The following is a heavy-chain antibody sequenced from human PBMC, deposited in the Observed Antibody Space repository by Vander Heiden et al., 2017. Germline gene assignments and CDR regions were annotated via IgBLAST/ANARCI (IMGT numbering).Heavy chain of an antibody. V-gene: IGHV1-2*02. CDR3: VSNPLNWLDP. J-gene: IGHJ5*02. CDR2: IKPNSGGT. CDR1: GYTFAAYY. Sequence: QVQLVQSGAEVKKPGASVKVSCKASGYTFAAYYIHWVRQAPRQGLEGMGWIKPNSGGTNYAQKFQGRVTMTRDTSISTAYMELSRLRSDDTAGYYCVSNPLNWLDPWGQGTLVTVSS.